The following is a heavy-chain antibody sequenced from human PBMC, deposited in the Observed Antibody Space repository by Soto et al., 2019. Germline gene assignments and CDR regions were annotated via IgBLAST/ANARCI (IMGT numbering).Heavy chain of an antibody. J-gene: IGHJ4*02. CDR1: GLSFSGYA. CDR3: AKARVRSYFDY. D-gene: IGHD4-4*01. Sequence: GSLSLSCEASGLSFSGYAISWVRQAPGKGLEWVSAISGSGGSTYYADSVKGRFTISRDNSKNTLYLQMNSLRAEDTAVYYCAKARVRSYFDYWGQGPLVTVHS. CDR2: ISGSGGST. V-gene: IGHV3-23*01.